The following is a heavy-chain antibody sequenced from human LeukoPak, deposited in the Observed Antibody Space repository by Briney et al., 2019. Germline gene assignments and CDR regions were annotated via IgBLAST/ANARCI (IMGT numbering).Heavy chain of an antibody. CDR2: IYYSGST. CDR1: GGPISSSPYY. J-gene: IGHJ4*02. V-gene: IGHV4-39*01. CDR3: ARQWYSSGWYGD. Sequence: PSETLSLTCSVSGGPISSSPYYWGWIRQSPGKGLEWIGNIYYSGSTHYTPSLKSRLTISVDTSKNLFSLKLTSVTAADTAIYYCARQWYSSGWYGDWGQGILVTVSS. D-gene: IGHD6-19*01.